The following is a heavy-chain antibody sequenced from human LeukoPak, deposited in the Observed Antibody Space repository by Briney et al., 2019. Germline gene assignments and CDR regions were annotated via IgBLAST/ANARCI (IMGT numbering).Heavy chain of an antibody. CDR3: AKDAYDSSFATLDY. Sequence: GGSLRLSCAASGFTFDDYAMHWVRQAPGKGLEWVSGISWNSGSIGYADSVKGRFPISRDNAKNSLYLLMNSLRAEDTALYYCAKDAYDSSFATLDYWGQGTLVTVSS. V-gene: IGHV3-9*01. J-gene: IGHJ4*02. CDR1: GFTFDDYA. D-gene: IGHD3-22*01. CDR2: ISWNSGSI.